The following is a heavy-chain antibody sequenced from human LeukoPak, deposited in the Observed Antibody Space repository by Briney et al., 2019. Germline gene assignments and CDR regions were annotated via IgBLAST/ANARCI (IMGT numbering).Heavy chain of an antibody. Sequence: PGGSLILSCAASGFTFSSYGMHWVRQAPGKGLEWVAVIWYDGSNKYYADSVKGRFTISRDNSKNTLYLQMNSLRAEDTAVYYCAKDLTYYYDSSGYYLDYWGQGTLVTVSS. CDR2: IWYDGSNK. J-gene: IGHJ4*02. V-gene: IGHV3-33*06. CDR1: GFTFSSYG. CDR3: AKDLTYYYDSSGYYLDY. D-gene: IGHD3-22*01.